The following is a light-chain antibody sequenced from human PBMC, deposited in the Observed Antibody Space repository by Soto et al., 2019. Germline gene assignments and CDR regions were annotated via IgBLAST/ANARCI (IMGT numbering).Light chain of an antibody. CDR1: QSISNS. CDR2: DAS. J-gene: IGKJ4*01. CDR3: RQRYNWPLT. V-gene: IGKV3-11*01. Sequence: IVLTQSPATLSLSPGERATLSCKASQSISNSLGWFQQKPGQAPRLLIDDASNRATGIPARFTGSGSGSDFTLTISSLDPEDFGVYYCRQRYNWPLTFGGGTKVEIK.